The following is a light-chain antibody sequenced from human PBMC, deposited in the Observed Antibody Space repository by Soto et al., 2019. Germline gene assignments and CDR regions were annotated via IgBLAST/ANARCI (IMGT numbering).Light chain of an antibody. CDR3: QQYSSYPLT. CDR1: QSISSY. Sequence: DIQMTQSPSSLSASVGDRVTITCRASQSISSYLNWYQQKPGKAPKLLIYAASSLQSGVPSRFSGSGSGTDFTLTISSLQPEDFATYYCQQYSSYPLTFGGGTKVDIK. J-gene: IGKJ4*01. V-gene: IGKV1-39*01. CDR2: AAS.